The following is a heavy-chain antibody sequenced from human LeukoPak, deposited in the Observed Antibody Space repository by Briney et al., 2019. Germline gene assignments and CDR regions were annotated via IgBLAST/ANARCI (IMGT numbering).Heavy chain of an antibody. CDR1: GGSISSYY. V-gene: IGHV4-59*01. D-gene: IGHD3-9*01. J-gene: IGHJ5*02. CDR3: ARGLRYLDWSYNWFDP. CDR2: IYYSGST. Sequence: PSETLSLTCTVSGGSISSYYWSWIRQPPGKGLEWIGYIYYSGSTNYNPSLKSRVTISVDTSKNQFSLKLSSVTAADTAVYYCARGLRYLDWSYNWFDPWGQGTLVTVSS.